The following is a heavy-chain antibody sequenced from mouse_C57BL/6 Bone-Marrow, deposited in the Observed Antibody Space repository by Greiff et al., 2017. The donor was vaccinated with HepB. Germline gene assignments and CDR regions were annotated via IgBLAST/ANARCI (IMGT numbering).Heavy chain of an antibody. CDR2: IYPRSGNT. D-gene: IGHD1-1*01. J-gene: IGHJ3*01. V-gene: IGHV1-81*01. Sequence: VQLQQSGAELARPGASVKLSCKASGYTFTSYGISWVKQRTGQGLEWIGEIYPRSGNTYYNEKFKGKATLTADKSSSTAYMELRSLTSEDSAVYFCAREGPITTVVAPGFAYWGQGTLVTVSA. CDR1: GYTFTSYG. CDR3: AREGPITTVVAPGFAY.